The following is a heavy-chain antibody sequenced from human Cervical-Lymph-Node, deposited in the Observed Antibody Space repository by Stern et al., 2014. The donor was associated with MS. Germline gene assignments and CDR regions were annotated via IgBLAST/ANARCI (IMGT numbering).Heavy chain of an antibody. J-gene: IGHJ6*02. V-gene: IGHV4-59*01. CDR3: ARRIATRGNYFYYNMDV. CDR1: AGSMSYYY. CDR2: VYYSGST. Sequence: QVQLVQSGPGLVKPSETLSLTCTVSAGSMSYYYWSWIRQPPGKGLEWIGYVYYSGSTNYNPSLESRVTISIDTSMNQFSLRLTSVTAADTAVYFCARRIATRGNYFYYNMDVWGQGTTVTVSS. D-gene: IGHD6-6*01.